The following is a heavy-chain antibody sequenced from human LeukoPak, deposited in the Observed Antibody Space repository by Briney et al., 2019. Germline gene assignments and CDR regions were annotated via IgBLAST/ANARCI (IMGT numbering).Heavy chain of an antibody. CDR2: IYHSGST. CDR1: GGSISSYY. D-gene: IGHD6-13*01. J-gene: IGHJ4*02. Sequence: SSETLSLTCTVSGGSISSYYWGWIRQPPGKGLEWIGSIYHSGSTYYNPSLKSRVTISVDTSKNQFSLKLSSVTAADTAVYYCARPRSRTFDYWGQGTLVTVSS. V-gene: IGHV4-38-2*02. CDR3: ARPRSRTFDY.